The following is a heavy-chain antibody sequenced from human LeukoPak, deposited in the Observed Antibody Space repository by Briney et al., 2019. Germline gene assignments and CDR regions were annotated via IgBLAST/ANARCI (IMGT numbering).Heavy chain of an antibody. J-gene: IGHJ4*02. CDR3: AKDMRFDWTPYYFDY. CDR2: ISGSGGST. D-gene: IGHD3-9*01. Sequence: PGGSQRLSCAASGFTFSNYAMSWVRQAPGKGLEWVSAISGSGGSTYYADSVKGRFTISRDNSKNTLYLQMNSLRAEDTAVYYCAKDMRFDWTPYYFDYWGQGTLVTVSS. V-gene: IGHV3-23*01. CDR1: GFTFSNYA.